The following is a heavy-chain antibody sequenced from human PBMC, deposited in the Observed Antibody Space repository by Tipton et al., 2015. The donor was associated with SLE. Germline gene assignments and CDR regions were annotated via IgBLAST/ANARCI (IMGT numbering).Heavy chain of an antibody. V-gene: IGHV4-59*01. CDR2: ISYSGST. Sequence: TLSLTCAVSGGSISRYYWSWVPQLPVKGLEWIANISYSGSTNYNPSLKSRVTISVDTSKNQFSLKLSSVTAADTAVYYCARLDYYASRGSYIGIWGRASLVPAFS. D-gene: IGHD3-22*01. CDR1: GGSISRYY. J-gene: IGHJ1*01. CDR3: ARLDYYASRGSYIGI.